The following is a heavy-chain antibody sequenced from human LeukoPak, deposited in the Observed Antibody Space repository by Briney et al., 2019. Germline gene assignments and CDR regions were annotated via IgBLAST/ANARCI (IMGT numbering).Heavy chain of an antibody. Sequence: GGSLRLSCAAPGFTFSDYYMSWIRQAPGKGLEWVSYISSSGSTIYYADSVKGRFTISRDNAKNSLYLQMNSLRAEDTAVYYCARITNYYDSSGYYNNHDAFDIWGQGTMVTVSS. J-gene: IGHJ3*02. CDR3: ARITNYYDSSGYYNNHDAFDI. CDR2: ISSSGSTI. D-gene: IGHD3-22*01. CDR1: GFTFSDYY. V-gene: IGHV3-11*04.